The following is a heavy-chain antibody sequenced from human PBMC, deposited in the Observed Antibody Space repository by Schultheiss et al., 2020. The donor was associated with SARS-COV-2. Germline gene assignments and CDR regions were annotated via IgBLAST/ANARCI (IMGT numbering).Heavy chain of an antibody. D-gene: IGHD5/OR15-5a*01. CDR1: GFTFSSYW. V-gene: IGHV3-7*01. CDR3: ARDVYICNWFDP. J-gene: IGHJ5*02. Sequence: GESLKISCAASGFTFSSYWMSWVRQAPGKGLEWVANIKQDGSEKYYVDSVKGRFTISRDNAKNSLYLQMNSLRAEDTAVYYCARDVYICNWFDPWGQGTLVTVSS. CDR2: IKQDGSEK.